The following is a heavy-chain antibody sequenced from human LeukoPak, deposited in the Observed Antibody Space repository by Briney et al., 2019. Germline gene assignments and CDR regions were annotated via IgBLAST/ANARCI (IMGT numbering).Heavy chain of an antibody. D-gene: IGHD3-3*01. CDR3: AREPYDFWSGYYNS. CDR2: INPNSGGT. CDR1: GYTFTGYY. Sequence: ASVKVSCKASGYTFTGYYMHWVRQAPGQGLEWMGWINPNSGGTNYAQKFQGRVTMTRDTSISTAYMELSRLRSDDTAVYYRAREPYDFWSGYYNSWGQGTLVTVSS. J-gene: IGHJ4*02. V-gene: IGHV1-2*02.